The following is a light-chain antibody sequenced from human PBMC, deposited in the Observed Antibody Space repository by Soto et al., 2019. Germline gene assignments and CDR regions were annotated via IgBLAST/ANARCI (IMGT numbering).Light chain of an antibody. CDR2: DAS. V-gene: IGKV3-15*01. CDR3: QQYNNWPYT. J-gene: IGKJ2*01. Sequence: KVMPQSPATLSVSPGERATLSCRASPSVRSNFAWYQQKPGQAPSLPIYDASTRATGIPGRFSGSGSGTEFTLTSSSLQAEECAVYYCQQYNNWPYTFGQGTKVEIK. CDR1: PSVRSN.